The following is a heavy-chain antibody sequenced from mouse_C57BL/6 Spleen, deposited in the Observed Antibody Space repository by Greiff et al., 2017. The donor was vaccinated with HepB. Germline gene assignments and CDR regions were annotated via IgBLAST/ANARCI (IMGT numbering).Heavy chain of an antibody. CDR3: ARCYDYDRDY. V-gene: IGHV14-3*01. Sequence: VHVKQSVAELVRPGASVKLSCTASGFNIKNTYMHGVKQRPEQGLEWIGRIDPANGNTKYAPKFQGKATITADTSTNTAYLQLSSLTSEDTAIYYGARCYDYDRDYGGQDTTLTVSS. J-gene: IGHJ2*01. CDR2: IDPANGNT. D-gene: IGHD2-4*01. CDR1: GFNIKNTY.